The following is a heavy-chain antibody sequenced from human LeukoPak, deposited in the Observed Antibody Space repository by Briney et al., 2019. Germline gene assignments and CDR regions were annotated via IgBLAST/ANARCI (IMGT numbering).Heavy chain of an antibody. J-gene: IGHJ5*02. Sequence: PSETLSLTCAVSGDSISSSGYSWSWIRQPPGKGLEWIGYIYYSGSTNYNPSLKSRVTISVDTSKNQFSLELSSVTAADTAVYYCARDWGSGASLGRFDPWGQGTLVTVSS. CDR3: ARDWGSGASLGRFDP. CDR1: GDSISSSGYS. V-gene: IGHV4-61*08. CDR2: IYYSGST. D-gene: IGHD3-16*01.